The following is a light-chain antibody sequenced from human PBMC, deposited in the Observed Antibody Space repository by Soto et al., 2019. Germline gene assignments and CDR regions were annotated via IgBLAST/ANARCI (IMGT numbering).Light chain of an antibody. V-gene: IGKV1-6*01. Sequence: AIQLTQSPSSLSASVGDRVTITCRSSQGIRSDLAWYQQKPGKAPKVLIYAASTLQSGVPSRFSGSGSDTDFTLVISNVQPYDIGTHYGLEDYDYPRTFGQGTKVEIK. CDR3: LEDYDYPRT. CDR2: AAS. CDR1: QGIRSD. J-gene: IGKJ1*01.